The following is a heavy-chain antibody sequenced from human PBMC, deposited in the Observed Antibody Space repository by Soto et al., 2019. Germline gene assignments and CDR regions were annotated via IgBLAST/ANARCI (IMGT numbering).Heavy chain of an antibody. CDR2: IIPIFGTA. V-gene: IGHV1-69*13. CDR1: GGTFSSYA. D-gene: IGHD5-12*01. CDR3: ARDGYNKRKSFDY. J-gene: IGHJ4*02. Sequence: GASVKVSCKASGGTFSSYAISWVRQAPGQGLEWMGGIIPIFGTANYAQKFQGRVTITADESTSTAYMELSSLRSEDTAVYYCARDGYNKRKSFDYWGQGTLVTVSS.